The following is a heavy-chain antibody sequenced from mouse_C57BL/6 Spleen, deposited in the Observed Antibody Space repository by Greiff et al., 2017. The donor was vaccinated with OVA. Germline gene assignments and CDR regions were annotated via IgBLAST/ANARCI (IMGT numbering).Heavy chain of an antibody. V-gene: IGHV3-6*01. CDR2: ISYDGSN. Sequence: ESGPGLVKPSQSLSLTCSVTGYSFTSGYFWNWIRQFPGNQLEWMGYISYDGSNNYNPSLKKRFSITRDTSKNQFFLKLKSVTTEDTATYNCARERTGSVADWGQGTLVTVSA. D-gene: IGHD4-1*01. CDR1: GYSFTSGYF. J-gene: IGHJ3*01. CDR3: ARERTGSVAD.